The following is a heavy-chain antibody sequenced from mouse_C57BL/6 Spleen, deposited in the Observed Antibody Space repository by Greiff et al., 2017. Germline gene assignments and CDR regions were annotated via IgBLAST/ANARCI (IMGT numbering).Heavy chain of an antibody. D-gene: IGHD2-4*01. CDR3: ASGGLRLAY. CDR1: GFSLTSYG. Sequence: VMLVESGPGLVAPSQSLSITCTVSGFSLTSYGVDWVRQSPGKGLEWLGVIWGVGSTNYNSALKSRLSIRKDNSKSQVFLKMNSLQTDDTAMYYCASGGLRLAYWGQGTLVTVSA. CDR2: IWGVGST. V-gene: IGHV2-6*01. J-gene: IGHJ3*01.